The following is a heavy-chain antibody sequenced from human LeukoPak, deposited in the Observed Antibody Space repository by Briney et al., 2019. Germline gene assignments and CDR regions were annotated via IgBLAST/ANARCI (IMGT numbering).Heavy chain of an antibody. CDR3: AKYVNGYFDY. CDR1: GFTFSSYG. J-gene: IGHJ4*02. CDR2: ISDSGGAT. D-gene: IGHD3-10*02. Sequence: GGSLRLSCIASGFTFSSYGMGWVRQAPGKGLEWVSGISDSGGATYYADSAKGRFTISRDNSKNTLNLQVNSLRDEDTAVYYCAKYVNGYFDYWGQGTLVTVSS. V-gene: IGHV3-23*01.